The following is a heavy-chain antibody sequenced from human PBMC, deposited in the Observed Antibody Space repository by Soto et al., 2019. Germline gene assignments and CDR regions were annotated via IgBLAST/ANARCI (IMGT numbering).Heavy chain of an antibody. Sequence: ASVTVSCKXSGYTFTGYYMHWVRQAPGQGLEWMGWINPNSGGTNYAQKFQGRVTMTRDTSISTAYMELSRLISDDTAVYYCARSQRWELTFVDYWGQGTLVTVSS. J-gene: IGHJ4*02. CDR2: INPNSGGT. CDR3: ARSQRWELTFVDY. D-gene: IGHD1-26*01. CDR1: GYTFTGYY. V-gene: IGHV1-2*02.